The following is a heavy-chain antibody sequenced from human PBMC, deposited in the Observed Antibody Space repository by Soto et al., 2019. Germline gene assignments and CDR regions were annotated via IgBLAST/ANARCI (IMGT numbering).Heavy chain of an antibody. J-gene: IGHJ6*02. V-gene: IGHV1-69*01. D-gene: IGHD3-22*01. CDR2: IIPIFGTA. Sequence: VQLVQSGAEVKKPGSSVKVSCKASGGTFSSYAISWVRQAPGQGLEWMGGIIPIFGTANYAQKFQGRVTITADESTSTAYMERSSLRSEDTAVYYCARPEGNYYDSSGYYSYGMDVWGQGTTVTVSS. CDR1: GGTFSSYA. CDR3: ARPEGNYYDSSGYYSYGMDV.